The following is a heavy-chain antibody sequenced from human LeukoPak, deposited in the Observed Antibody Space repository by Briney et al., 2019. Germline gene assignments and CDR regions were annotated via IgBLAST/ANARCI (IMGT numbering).Heavy chain of an antibody. J-gene: IGHJ4*02. Sequence: SETLSLTCTVSGGSISSYYWSWIRQPPGKGLEWIGYIYTSGSTNYNPTLKSRVTISVDTSKNQFSLKLSSVTAADTAVYYCARQYGSSSHFDYWGQGTLVTVSS. CDR2: IYTSGST. CDR1: GGSISSYY. CDR3: ARQYGSSSHFDY. D-gene: IGHD6-6*01. V-gene: IGHV4-4*09.